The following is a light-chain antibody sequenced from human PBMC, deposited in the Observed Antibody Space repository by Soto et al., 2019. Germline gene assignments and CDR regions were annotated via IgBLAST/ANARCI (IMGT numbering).Light chain of an antibody. CDR3: SSYTSSSSLV. CDR1: SSDVGGYDY. CDR2: EVN. J-gene: IGLJ1*01. Sequence: QSALTQPASVSGPPGQSITISCTGTSSDVGGYDYVSWHQQHPGKAPKVIIYEVNNRPSGVSNRFSGSKSGNTASLTISGLQTEDEAGYYCSSYTSSSSLVFGTGTKVTVL. V-gene: IGLV2-14*01.